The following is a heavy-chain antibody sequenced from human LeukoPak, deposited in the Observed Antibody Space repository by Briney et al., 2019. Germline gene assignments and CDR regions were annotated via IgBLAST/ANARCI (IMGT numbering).Heavy chain of an antibody. J-gene: IGHJ4*02. CDR2: ISSSSSYI. CDR3: ARHHEAYYFDY. V-gene: IGHV3-21*01. Sequence: GGSLRLSCAASGFTFSSYSMNWVRQAPGKGLEWVSSISSSSSYIYYADSVKGRFTISRDNAKNSLYLQMNSLRAEDTAVYYCARHHEAYYFDYWGQGTLVTVSS. CDR1: GFTFSSYS.